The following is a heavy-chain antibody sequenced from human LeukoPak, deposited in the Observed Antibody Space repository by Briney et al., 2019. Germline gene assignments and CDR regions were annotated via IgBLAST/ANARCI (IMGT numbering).Heavy chain of an antibody. Sequence: GASVKVSCKASGYTFTSYGISWVRQAPGQGLEWMGWISAYNGNTNYAQELQGRVTMTTDTSTSTAYMELRSLRSEDTAVYYCARGSDGYNQKNPPHFDYWGQGTLVTVSS. CDR3: ARGSDGYNQKNPPHFDY. J-gene: IGHJ4*02. V-gene: IGHV1-18*01. D-gene: IGHD5-24*01. CDR1: GYTFTSYG. CDR2: ISAYNGNT.